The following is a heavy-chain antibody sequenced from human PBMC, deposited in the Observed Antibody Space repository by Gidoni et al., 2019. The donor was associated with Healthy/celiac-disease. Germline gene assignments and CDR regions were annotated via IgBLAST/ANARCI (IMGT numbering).Heavy chain of an antibody. D-gene: IGHD6-19*01. J-gene: IGHJ4*02. CDR2: ISWNSGSI. V-gene: IGHV3-9*01. CDR1: GFTFDDYA. CDR3: AKDHHPEWYSSGEGYFDY. Sequence: EVQLVESGGGLVQPGRSLRLSCAASGFTFDDYAMHWVRQAPGKGLEWVSGISWNSGSIGYADSVKGRFTISRDNAKNSLYLQMNSLRAEDTALYYCAKDHHPEWYSSGEGYFDYWGQGTLVTVSS.